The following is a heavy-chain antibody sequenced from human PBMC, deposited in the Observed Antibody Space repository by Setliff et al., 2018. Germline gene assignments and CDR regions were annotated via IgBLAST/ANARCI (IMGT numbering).Heavy chain of an antibody. J-gene: IGHJ4*02. Sequence: TGGSLRLSCVASGFTFSNHWMHWVRQAPGKGLVWVSRVNGDGSSTVYADSVKGRFTISRDNAENTLYLQMNSLRAEDTAVYYCARDQGSYGYRAFDSWGQGALVTVSS. D-gene: IGHD3-16*01. CDR1: GFTFSNHW. CDR3: ARDQGSYGYRAFDS. V-gene: IGHV3-74*01. CDR2: VNGDGSST.